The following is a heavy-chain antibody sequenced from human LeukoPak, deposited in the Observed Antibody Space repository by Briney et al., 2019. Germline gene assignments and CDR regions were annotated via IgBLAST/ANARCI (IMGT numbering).Heavy chain of an antibody. J-gene: IGHJ5*02. D-gene: IGHD6-13*01. CDR3: ARAYSSSWYWNWFDP. Sequence: PSETLSLTCSVSGYSISSNYYWGWIRQPPGKGLQWIGSLYHSGNTYYNPSLKSRVTISVDTSKNQFSLKLNSVTAADTALYYCARAYSSSWYWNWFDPWGQGTLVTVSS. V-gene: IGHV4-38-2*02. CDR2: LYHSGNT. CDR1: GYSISSNYY.